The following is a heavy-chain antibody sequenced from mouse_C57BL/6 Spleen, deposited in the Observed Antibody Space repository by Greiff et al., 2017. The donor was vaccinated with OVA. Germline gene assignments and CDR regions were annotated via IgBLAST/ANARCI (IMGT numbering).Heavy chain of an antibody. D-gene: IGHD3-2*02. V-gene: IGHV1-54*01. J-gene: IGHJ2*01. Sequence: QVQLQQSGAELVRPGTSVKVSCKASGYAFTNYLIEWVKQRPGQGLEWIGVINPGSGGTNYNEKFKGKATLTADKSSSTAYMQLSSLTSEDSAVYFCARGAAQATGYFDYWGQGTTLTVSS. CDR3: ARGAAQATGYFDY. CDR2: INPGSGGT. CDR1: GYAFTNYL.